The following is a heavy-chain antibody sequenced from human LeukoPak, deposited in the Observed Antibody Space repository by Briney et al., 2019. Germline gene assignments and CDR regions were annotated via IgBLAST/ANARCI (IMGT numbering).Heavy chain of an antibody. J-gene: IGHJ4*02. V-gene: IGHV1-46*01. D-gene: IGHD3-22*01. CDR2: INPSGGST. Sequence: ASVKVSCKASGYTFTSYYMHWVRQAPGQGLEWMGIINPSGGSTSYAQKFQGRVTMTRDMSTSTAYMELSSLRSEDTAVYYCARAGTHYYDSSGYYGDFDYWGQGTLVTVSS. CDR3: ARAGTHYYDSSGYYGDFDY. CDR1: GYTFTSYY.